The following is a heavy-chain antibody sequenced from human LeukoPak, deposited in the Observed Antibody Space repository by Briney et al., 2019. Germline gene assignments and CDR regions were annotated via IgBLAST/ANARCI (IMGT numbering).Heavy chain of an antibody. CDR2: INTNTGDP. Sequence: ASVKVSCKTSGYTFSNYAINWVRRAPGQGLEWMGWINTNTGDPTYAQDFTGRFVFSLDTSVSTTYLQISSLKVEDTAIYYCARSNNDGDYLGVGFDYWGQGARVTVSS. V-gene: IGHV7-4-1*02. CDR3: ARSNNDGDYLGVGFDY. J-gene: IGHJ4*02. D-gene: IGHD4-17*01. CDR1: GYTFSNYA.